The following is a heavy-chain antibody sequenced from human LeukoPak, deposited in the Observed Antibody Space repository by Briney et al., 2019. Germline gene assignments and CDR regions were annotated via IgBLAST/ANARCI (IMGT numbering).Heavy chain of an antibody. D-gene: IGHD3-9*01. J-gene: IGHJ6*03. Sequence: GASVKVSCKASGYTFTSYGISWVRQAPGQGLEWMGWISAYNGNTNYAQKLQGRVTMTTDTSTSTAYMELRSLRSDDTAVYYCARGPELRYFDWLSAPYYYMDVWGKGTTVTVSS. CDR3: ARGPELRYFDWLSAPYYYMDV. CDR2: ISAYNGNT. CDR1: GYTFTSYG. V-gene: IGHV1-18*01.